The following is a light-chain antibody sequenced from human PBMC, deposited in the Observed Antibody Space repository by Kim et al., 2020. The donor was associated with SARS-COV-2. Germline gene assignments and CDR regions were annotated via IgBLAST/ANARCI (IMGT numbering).Light chain of an antibody. V-gene: IGKV1-27*01. CDR3: QKYHSAPLA. CDR2: AAS. J-gene: IGKJ4*01. CDR1: QGISNY. Sequence: ASVGDIITITSRASQGISNYLAWYQQKPGKVPKLLIYAASTLQSGVPSRFSGSGSGTDFTLTISSLQPEDVATYYCQKYHSAPLAFGGGTKVDIK.